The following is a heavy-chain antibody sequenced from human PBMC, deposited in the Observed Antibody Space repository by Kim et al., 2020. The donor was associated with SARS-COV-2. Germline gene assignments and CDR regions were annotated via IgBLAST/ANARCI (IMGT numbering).Heavy chain of an antibody. D-gene: IGHD3-9*01. CDR1: GGSISSYY. CDR3: ARKNWLLEYYFDY. CDR2: IYYSGST. Sequence: SETLSLTCTVSGGSISSYYWSWIRQPPGKGLEWIGYIYYSGSTNYNPSLKSRVTISVDTSKNQFSLKLSSVTAADTAVYYCARKNWLLEYYFDYWGQGTLVTVSS. V-gene: IGHV4-59*01. J-gene: IGHJ4*02.